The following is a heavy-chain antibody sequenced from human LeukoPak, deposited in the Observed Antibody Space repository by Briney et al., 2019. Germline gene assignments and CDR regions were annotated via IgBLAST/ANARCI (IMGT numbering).Heavy chain of an antibody. CDR1: GFTFSSYA. J-gene: IGHJ3*02. Sequence: GGSLRLSCAASGFTFSSYAMHWVSQAPGKGLEWVAVISYDGSNKYYADSVKGRFTISRDNSKNTLYLQMNSLRAEDTAVYYCARERRTMIHQDAFDIWGQGTMVTVSS. CDR3: ARERRTMIHQDAFDI. CDR2: ISYDGSNK. D-gene: IGHD3-22*01. V-gene: IGHV3-30-3*01.